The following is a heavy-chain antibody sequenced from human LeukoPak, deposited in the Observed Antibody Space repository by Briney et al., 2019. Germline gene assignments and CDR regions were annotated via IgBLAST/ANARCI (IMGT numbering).Heavy chain of an antibody. CDR3: AWSGYGGGV. D-gene: IGHD5-12*01. CDR1: AYSISNGYY. J-gene: IGHJ6*04. Sequence: NPSETLSLTCTVSAYSISNGYYWVWIRQPPGKGLEWIGGLYHSDSTFYNPSLKSRVTMSADTSKNEFSLKLSSVTAADTAVYYCAWSGYGGGVWGKGTTVTVSS. V-gene: IGHV4-38-2*02. CDR2: LYHSDST.